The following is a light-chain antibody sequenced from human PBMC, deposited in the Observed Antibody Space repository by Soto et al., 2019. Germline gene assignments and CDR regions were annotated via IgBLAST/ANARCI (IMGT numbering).Light chain of an antibody. J-gene: IGKJ3*01. Sequence: DIQMTQSPSSLSASVGDRVTITCQASQDISNYLNWYQQKPGKAPKLLIYDASNLGTGVPSRFSGSGSGTDFTFTISSLQPEDSAAYYCQPYGNLQVTFGPGTKVDIK. CDR3: QPYGNLQVT. CDR2: DAS. V-gene: IGKV1-33*01. CDR1: QDISNY.